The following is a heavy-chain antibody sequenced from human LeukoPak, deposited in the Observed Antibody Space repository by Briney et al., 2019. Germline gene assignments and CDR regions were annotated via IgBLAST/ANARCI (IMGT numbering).Heavy chain of an antibody. Sequence: ASVKVSCKASGYTFTSYDINWVRRATGQRLEWMGWRNPNRGNTGYAQKFQGRVTMTRNTSISTAYMELSSLRSEDTAVYYCARGLYREDSYGNQVYYYYGMDVWGQGTTVTVSS. J-gene: IGHJ6*02. CDR2: RNPNRGNT. CDR1: GYTFTSYD. V-gene: IGHV1-8*01. CDR3: ARGLYREDSYGNQVYYYYGMDV. D-gene: IGHD5-18*01.